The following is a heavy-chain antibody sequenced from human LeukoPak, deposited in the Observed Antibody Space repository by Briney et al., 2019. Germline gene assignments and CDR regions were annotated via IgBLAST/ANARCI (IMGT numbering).Heavy chain of an antibody. CDR1: GFSLTTGGVA. CDR3: AHRQMSTFDC. D-gene: IGHD5-24*01. CDR2: IYGNDDK. Sequence: SGPTLVNPTQTLTLTCTFSGFSLTTGGVAVAWIRQPPGKALEWLAVIYGNDDKRYSPSLMSRLSITKDTSKNQVVLTMTNMDPADTATYFCAHRQMSTFDCCGQGTLVTVSS. J-gene: IGHJ4*02. V-gene: IGHV2-5*01.